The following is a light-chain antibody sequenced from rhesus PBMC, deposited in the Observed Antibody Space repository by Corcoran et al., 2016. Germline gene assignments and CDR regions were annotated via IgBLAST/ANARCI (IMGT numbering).Light chain of an antibody. Sequence: DIQMTQSPSSLSASVGDRVTITCQASQDISNWLAWYQQKQVKAPNLLIYAASSLQSGGPSRFSGSGSWTDFTLTSNSLQSEDVATYYCQHHDNYPFTFGQGTKVEIK. V-gene: IGKV1-19*01. J-gene: IGKJ2*01. CDR3: QHHDNYPFT. CDR2: AAS. CDR1: QDISNW.